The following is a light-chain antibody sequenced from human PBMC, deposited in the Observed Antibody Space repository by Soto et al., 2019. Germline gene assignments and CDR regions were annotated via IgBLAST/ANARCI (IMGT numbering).Light chain of an antibody. Sequence: QSALTQPASVSGSPGQSITISCTGTSSDVGGYYYVSWYQHHPGKAPKLMIYQVSKRPSGVPDRFSGSKSGNTASLTVSGLQADDEADYYCSSYAGFNNFVFGTGTKVTVL. J-gene: IGLJ1*01. CDR1: SSDVGGYYY. CDR3: SSYAGFNNFV. CDR2: QVS. V-gene: IGLV2-8*01.